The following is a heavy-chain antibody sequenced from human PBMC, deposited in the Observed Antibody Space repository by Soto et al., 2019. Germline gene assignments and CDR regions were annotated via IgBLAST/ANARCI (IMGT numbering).Heavy chain of an antibody. CDR1: SGSISSGSYY. V-gene: IGHV4-61*01. CDR3: ARDWSDFWSGYYYYYGMDV. D-gene: IGHD3-3*01. Sequence: PSETLSLTCPVSSGSISSGSYYWSWIRQPPGKGLGWIGYIYYSGSTNYNPSLKSRVTISVDTSKNQFSLKLSSVTAADTAVYYCARDWSDFWSGYYYYYGMDVWGQGTTVTVSS. CDR2: IYYSGST. J-gene: IGHJ6*02.